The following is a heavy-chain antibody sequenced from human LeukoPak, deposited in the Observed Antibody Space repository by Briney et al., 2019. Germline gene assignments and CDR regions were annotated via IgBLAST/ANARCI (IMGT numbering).Heavy chain of an antibody. V-gene: IGHV4-59*01. D-gene: IGHD4-11*01. J-gene: IGHJ6*03. Sequence: SETLSLTCTVSGGSISSYYWSWIRQPPGTGLERIGYIYYSGSTNYNPSLKSRVTISVDTSNNQFSLKLSSVTAADTAVYYCARDTVTTYYYYMDVGGKGTTVTVSS. CDR3: ARDTVTTYYYYMDV. CDR1: GGSISSYY. CDR2: IYYSGST.